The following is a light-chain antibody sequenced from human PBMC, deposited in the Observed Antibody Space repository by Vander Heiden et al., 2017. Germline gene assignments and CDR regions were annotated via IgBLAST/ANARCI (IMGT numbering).Light chain of an antibody. J-gene: IGKJ5*01. CDR3: QQRSDWPPAT. CDR1: QTVSTY. V-gene: IGKV3-11*01. Sequence: ELVFTQSPSTLSLSPGNRAILCCRASQTVSTYLAWYQQKPGQAPRILIYDESHRATDIPARFSGSGSGTNFTITISSLEPEDFAVNYCQQRSDWPPATFGQGTRLEIK. CDR2: DES.